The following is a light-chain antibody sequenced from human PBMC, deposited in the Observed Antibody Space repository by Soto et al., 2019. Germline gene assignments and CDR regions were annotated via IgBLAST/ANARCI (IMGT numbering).Light chain of an antibody. V-gene: IGKV3-11*01. J-gene: IGKJ5*01. CDR3: QQRNNWPPSIT. Sequence: EIVLTQSPVTLSLSPGERATLSCRAIQSIASHLAWYQQKPGQAPRLLIHDASSRATGIPARFSGSGSGTDFTLTISSLEPEDFAVYYCQQRNNWPPSITFGQGTRLAIK. CDR1: QSIASH. CDR2: DAS.